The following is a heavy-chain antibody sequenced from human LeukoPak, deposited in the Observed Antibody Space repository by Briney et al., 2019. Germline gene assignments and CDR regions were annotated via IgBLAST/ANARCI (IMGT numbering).Heavy chain of an antibody. D-gene: IGHD2-2*01. V-gene: IGHV3-23*01. Sequence: GGSLRLSCAASGFTFGSYAMYWVRQAPGKGLEWVSGISGSGGSTFYADSVKGRFTISRDNSKNTLYLQMNSLRAEDAAVYYCAKQLLIWYYFDYWGQGTLVTVSS. J-gene: IGHJ4*02. CDR3: AKQLLIWYYFDY. CDR1: GFTFGSYA. CDR2: ISGSGGST.